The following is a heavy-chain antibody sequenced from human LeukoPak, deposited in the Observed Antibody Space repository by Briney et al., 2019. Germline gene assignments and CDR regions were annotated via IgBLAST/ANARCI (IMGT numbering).Heavy chain of an antibody. V-gene: IGHV3-53*01. CDR1: GFTVSSNY. D-gene: IGHD3-10*01. Sequence: GGSLRLSCAASGFTVSSNYMSWVRQAPGKGLEWVSVTYSNGRTYYADSVKGRFTTSRDISKNTLYLQMNSLRAEDTAVYYCARVLSGRGSLYDYYYYMDVWGKGTTVTISS. CDR3: ARVLSGRGSLYDYYYYMDV. J-gene: IGHJ6*03. CDR2: TYSNGRT.